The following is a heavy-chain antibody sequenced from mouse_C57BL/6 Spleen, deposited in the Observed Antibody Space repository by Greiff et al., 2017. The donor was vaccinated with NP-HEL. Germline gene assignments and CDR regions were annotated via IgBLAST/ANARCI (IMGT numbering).Heavy chain of an antibody. Sequence: QVQLQQPGAELVKPGASVKLSCKASGYTFTSYWMHWVKQRPGQGLEWIGMIHPNSGSTNYNEKFKSKATLTVDKSSSTAYMQLSSLTSEDSAVYYCARTPGKDAMDYWGQGTSVTVSS. V-gene: IGHV1-64*01. CDR3: ARTPGKDAMDY. J-gene: IGHJ4*01. CDR1: GYTFTSYW. CDR2: IHPNSGST. D-gene: IGHD4-1*01.